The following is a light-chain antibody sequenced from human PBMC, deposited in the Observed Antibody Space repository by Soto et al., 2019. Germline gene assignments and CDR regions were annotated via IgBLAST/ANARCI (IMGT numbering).Light chain of an antibody. CDR2: GAS. V-gene: IGKV3-20*01. J-gene: IGKJ1*01. Sequence: EIVLTQSPGPLSLSPGEGATLSCRAGQSVTSTYLAWYQQKPGQPPRPLIYGASSRATGIPDRFSGSGSGTDFTLTISRLEPEDFAVYYCQEYGSSRTFGQGTKVEMK. CDR1: QSVTSTY. CDR3: QEYGSSRT.